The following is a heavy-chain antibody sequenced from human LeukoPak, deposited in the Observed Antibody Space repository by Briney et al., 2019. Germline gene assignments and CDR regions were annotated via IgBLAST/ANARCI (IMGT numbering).Heavy chain of an antibody. J-gene: IGHJ5*02. V-gene: IGHV4-34*01. D-gene: IGHD3-10*01. CDR2: INHSGST. CDR3: AREGLLWFGELLSPQGWFDP. Sequence: KPSETLSLTCTVSGGSISSYYWSWIRQPPGKGLEWIGEINHSGSTNYNPSLKSRVTISVDTSKNQFSLKLSSVTAADTAVYYCAREGLLWFGELLSPQGWFDPWGQGTLVTVSS. CDR1: GGSISSYY.